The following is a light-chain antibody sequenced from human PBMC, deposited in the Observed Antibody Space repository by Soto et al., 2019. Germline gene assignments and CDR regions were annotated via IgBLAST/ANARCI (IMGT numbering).Light chain of an antibody. V-gene: IGLV2-8*01. Sequence: QSVLTQPPSASGSPGQSVTISCTGTSSDVGGYNYVSWYQQHPGKAPKLVIYEVTKRPSGVPDRFSGSKSGNTASLTVSGLKAEDEADYYCSSYAGSNNFDVFGPGTKVTVL. J-gene: IGLJ1*01. CDR3: SSYAGSNNFDV. CDR1: SSDVGGYNY. CDR2: EVT.